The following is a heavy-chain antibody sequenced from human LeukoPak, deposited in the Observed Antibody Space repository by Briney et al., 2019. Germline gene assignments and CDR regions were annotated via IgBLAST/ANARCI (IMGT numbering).Heavy chain of an antibody. V-gene: IGHV1-18*01. J-gene: IGHJ5*02. Sequence: ASVKVSCKASGYTFTSYGISWVRQAPGQGLEWMGWISAYNGNTNYAQKLQGRVTMTTDTSTSTAYMELRSLRSDDTAVYYCARHSSSWLEENWFDPWGQGTLVTVSS. CDR2: ISAYNGNT. D-gene: IGHD6-13*01. CDR1: GYTFTSYG. CDR3: ARHSSSWLEENWFDP.